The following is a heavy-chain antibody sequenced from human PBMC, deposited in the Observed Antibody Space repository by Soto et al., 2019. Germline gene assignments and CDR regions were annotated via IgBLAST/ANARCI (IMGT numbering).Heavy chain of an antibody. D-gene: IGHD3-22*01. CDR3: ARGSRTPVGKSERLYYYDSSGPLGHFDY. CDR2: IYYSGST. V-gene: IGHV4-31*03. CDR1: GGSISSGGYY. J-gene: IGHJ4*02. Sequence: SETLSLTCTVSGGSISSGGYYWSWIRQHPGKGLEWIGYIYYSGSTYYNPSLKSRVTISVDTSKNQFSLKLSSVTAADTAVYYCARGSRTPVGKSERLYYYDSSGPLGHFDYWGQGTLVTVSS.